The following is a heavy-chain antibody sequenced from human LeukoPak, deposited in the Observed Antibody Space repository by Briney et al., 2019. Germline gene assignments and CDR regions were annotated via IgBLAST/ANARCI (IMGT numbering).Heavy chain of an antibody. CDR1: GYTFTSYD. J-gene: IGHJ4*02. V-gene: IGHV1-2*02. Sequence: ASVKVSCKTSGYTFTSYDISWVRQATGQGLEWLGWINPNSGGTDYAQKFQGRVTMTRDTSISTAYMELSSLRSDDTAVYYCARDRPVSRLGTDFDYWGQGALVTVSS. CDR2: INPNSGGT. CDR3: ARDRPVSRLGTDFDY. D-gene: IGHD1-7*01.